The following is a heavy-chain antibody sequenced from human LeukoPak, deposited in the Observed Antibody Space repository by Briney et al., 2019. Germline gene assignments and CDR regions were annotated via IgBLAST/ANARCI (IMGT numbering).Heavy chain of an antibody. CDR3: AKDQDSSGWYGGSGDAFDI. CDR2: IKQDGSEK. D-gene: IGHD6-19*01. V-gene: IGHV3-7*03. Sequence: GGSLRLSCAASGFTFSSYWMSWVRQAPGKGLEWVANIKQDGSEKYYVDSVKGRFTISRDNSKNTLYLQMNSLRAEDTAVYYCAKDQDSSGWYGGSGDAFDIWGQGTMVTVSS. J-gene: IGHJ3*02. CDR1: GFTFSSYW.